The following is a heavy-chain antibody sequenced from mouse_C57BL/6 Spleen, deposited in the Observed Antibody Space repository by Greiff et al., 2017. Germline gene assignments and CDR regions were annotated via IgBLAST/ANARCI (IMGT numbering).Heavy chain of an antibody. V-gene: IGHV1-52*01. Sequence: VKLQQPGAELVRPGSSVKLSCKASGYTFTSYWMHWVKQRPIQGLEWIGNIDPSDSETHYNQKFKDKATLTVDKSSSTAYMQLSSLTSEDSAVYYCARLGGYSAYWGQGTLVTVSA. J-gene: IGHJ3*01. CDR3: ARLGGYSAY. CDR2: IDPSDSET. CDR1: GYTFTSYW. D-gene: IGHD2-3*01.